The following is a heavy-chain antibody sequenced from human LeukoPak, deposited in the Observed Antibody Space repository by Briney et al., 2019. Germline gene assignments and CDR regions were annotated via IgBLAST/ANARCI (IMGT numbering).Heavy chain of an antibody. D-gene: IGHD4-17*01. CDR1: GGSLSNYY. Sequence: SETLSLTCTVSGGSLSNYYWNWIRQPPGKGLEWIGYIYSGGNTNYNPSLKSRVAISLDTSRKEFSLKMSSVTAADTAVYYCARGIHGDPYFDYWGQGTLVTVSS. J-gene: IGHJ4*02. CDR3: ARGIHGDPYFDY. CDR2: IYSGGNT. V-gene: IGHV4-59*01.